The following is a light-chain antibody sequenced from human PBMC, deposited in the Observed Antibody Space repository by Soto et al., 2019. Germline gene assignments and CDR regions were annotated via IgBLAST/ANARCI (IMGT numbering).Light chain of an antibody. Sequence: DIQMTQSPSTLSASVGDRVTITCRASQSISTWWVWYQQKPGKAPKLLIYKASSLEGGVPSRFGGSGSGTLFNITISSLHPDDFATYYCQQYNTYPLTFGGGTTVDIK. CDR2: KAS. CDR3: QQYNTYPLT. J-gene: IGKJ4*01. CDR1: QSISTW. V-gene: IGKV1-5*03.